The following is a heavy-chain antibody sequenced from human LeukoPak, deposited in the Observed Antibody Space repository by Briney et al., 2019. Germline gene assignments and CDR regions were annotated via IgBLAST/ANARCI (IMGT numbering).Heavy chain of an antibody. CDR1: GFTFSDYS. V-gene: IGHV3-48*01. D-gene: IGHD3-10*02. CDR3: AELGITMIGGV. Sequence: PGGSLRLSCAASGFTFSDYSMNWVRQAPGKGLEWISDISRSSSTIYHADSVKGRFTISRDNAKNSLYLQMNSLRAEDTAVYYCAELGITMIGGVWGKGTTVTISS. CDR2: ISRSSSTI. J-gene: IGHJ6*04.